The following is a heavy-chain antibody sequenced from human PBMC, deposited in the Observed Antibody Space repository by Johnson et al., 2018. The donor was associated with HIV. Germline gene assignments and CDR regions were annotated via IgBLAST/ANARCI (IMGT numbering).Heavy chain of an antibody. D-gene: IGHD6-19*01. CDR2: ISYDGSNK. CDR3: ARKQWLEIPSDALDV. CDR1: GFTFSSYG. J-gene: IGHJ3*01. V-gene: IGHV3-30*03. Sequence: QVQLVESGGGVVQPGRSLRLSCAASGFTFSSYGMHWVRQAPGKGLEWVAVISYDGSNKYYVDSVKGRFTISRDNSKNTLYLQMNSLRAEDTAIYYCARKQWLEIPSDALDVWGQGTMVTVSS.